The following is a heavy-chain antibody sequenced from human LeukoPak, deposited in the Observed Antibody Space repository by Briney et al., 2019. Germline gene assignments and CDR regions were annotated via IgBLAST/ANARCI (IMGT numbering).Heavy chain of an antibody. J-gene: IGHJ4*02. CDR3: ARDFLRGSYGYGYYFDY. D-gene: IGHD5-18*01. CDR2: INPNSGGT. V-gene: IGHV1-2*02. CDR1: GYTFTGYH. Sequence: ASVKVSCKASGYTFTGYHMHWVRQAPGQGLEWMGWINPNSGGTNYAQKFQGRVTMTRDTSISTAYMELSRLRSDDTAVYYCARDFLRGSYGYGYYFDYWGQGTLVTVSS.